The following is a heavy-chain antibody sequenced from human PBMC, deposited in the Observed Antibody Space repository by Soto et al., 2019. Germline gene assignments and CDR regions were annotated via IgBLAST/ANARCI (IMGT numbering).Heavy chain of an antibody. V-gene: IGHV3-53*04. CDR3: ARGALDKLRYFDWLCPFDY. CDR2: IYSGGST. J-gene: IGHJ4*02. CDR1: GFTVRSNY. D-gene: IGHD3-9*01. Sequence: GGSLRLSCAASGFTVRSNYMSWVRKAQGKGLEWVSVIYSGGSTYYADSVKGRFTISRHNSKNTLYLQMNSLRAEDTAVYYCARGALDKLRYFDWLCPFDYWGQGTLVTVSS.